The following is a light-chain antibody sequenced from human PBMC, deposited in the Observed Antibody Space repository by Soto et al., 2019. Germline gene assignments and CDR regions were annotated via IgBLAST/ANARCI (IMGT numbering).Light chain of an antibody. CDR2: GAS. J-gene: IGKJ5*01. Sequence: EIVLTQSPGTLSLSPGERATLSCRARQSVSSNYLAWYQQKPGQAPRLLIYGASSRATGIPDRFSGSGSGTYFTLTISRLEPEDFAVYYCQHYGSSLSITFGQGTLLEIK. V-gene: IGKV3-20*01. CDR3: QHYGSSLSIT. CDR1: QSVSSNY.